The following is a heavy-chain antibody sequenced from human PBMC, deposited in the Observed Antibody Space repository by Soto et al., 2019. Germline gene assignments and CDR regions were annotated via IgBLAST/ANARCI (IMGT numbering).Heavy chain of an antibody. CDR1: GFTFSSYA. CDR2: ISYDGSNK. D-gene: IGHD2-15*01. V-gene: IGHV3-30-3*01. J-gene: IGHJ4*02. Sequence: QVQLVESGGGVVQPGRSLRLSCAASGFTFSSYAMHWVRQAPGKGLEWVAVISYDGSNKYYAHSVKGRFTISRDNSKNTLYLQRNSLRAEDMAWYYAARVSGRCSRGSCPPPFDYWGQVTLVTVSS. CDR3: ARVSGRCSRGSCPPPFDY.